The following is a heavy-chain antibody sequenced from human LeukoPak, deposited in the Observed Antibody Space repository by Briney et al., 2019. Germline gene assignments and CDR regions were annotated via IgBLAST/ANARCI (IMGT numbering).Heavy chain of an antibody. CDR2: IKQDGSEK. CDR1: GFTFSSYW. Sequence: PGGSLRLSCAASGFTFSSYWMSWARQAPGKGLEWVANIKQDGSEKYYVDSVKGRFTISRDNAKNSLYLQMNSLRAEDTAVYYCAREGIYDSSGYYTYWGQGTLVTVSS. V-gene: IGHV3-7*01. J-gene: IGHJ4*02. D-gene: IGHD3-22*01. CDR3: AREGIYDSSGYYTY.